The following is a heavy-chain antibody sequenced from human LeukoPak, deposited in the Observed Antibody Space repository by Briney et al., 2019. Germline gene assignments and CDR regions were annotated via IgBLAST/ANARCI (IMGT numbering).Heavy chain of an antibody. V-gene: IGHV1-18*01. CDR3: ARELVSAGLIGY. J-gene: IGHJ4*02. D-gene: IGHD3-10*02. Sequence: GASVKVSCKASGYTFTSYGIIWVRQAPGQGLEWMGWISGYNGNTNYAQKFQGRVTMTTDTSTSTAYMELRSLRSDDTAVYYCARELVSAGLIGYWGQGTLVTVSS. CDR1: GYTFTSYG. CDR2: ISGYNGNT.